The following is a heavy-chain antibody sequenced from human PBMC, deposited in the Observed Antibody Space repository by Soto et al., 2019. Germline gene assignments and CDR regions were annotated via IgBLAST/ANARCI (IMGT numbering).Heavy chain of an antibody. J-gene: IGHJ4*02. D-gene: IGHD2-8*01. Sequence: QVQLVQSVAEVKNPGASVKVSCKASGYTFTHYYIHWVRQAPGQGLEWMGMINPSGGSTSYAQKFQGRLTMTTDTSTNTVYMELSSLRSEDTAVYYCARPPFPGCINAICYPLDFWGQGALVTVSS. CDR2: INPSGGST. CDR1: GYTFTHYY. CDR3: ARPPFPGCINAICYPLDF. V-gene: IGHV1-46*01.